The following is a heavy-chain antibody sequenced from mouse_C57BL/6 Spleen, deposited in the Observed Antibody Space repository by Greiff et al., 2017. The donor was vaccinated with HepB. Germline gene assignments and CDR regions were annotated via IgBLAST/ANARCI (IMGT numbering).Heavy chain of an antibody. CDR2: INPNNGGT. CDR3: ARGGNWDEYFDV. J-gene: IGHJ1*03. D-gene: IGHD4-1*01. CDR1: GYTFTDYN. Sequence: VQLQQSGPELVKPGASVKIPCKASGYTFTDYNMDWVKQSHGKSLEWIGDINPNNGGTIYNQKFKGKATLTVDKSSSTAYMELRSLTSEDTAVYYCARGGNWDEYFDVWGTGTTVTVSS. V-gene: IGHV1-18*01.